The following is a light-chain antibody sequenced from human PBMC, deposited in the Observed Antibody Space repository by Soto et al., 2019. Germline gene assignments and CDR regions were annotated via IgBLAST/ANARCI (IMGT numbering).Light chain of an antibody. CDR1: QDIRKY. Sequence: IQMTQSPSSLSASVGDRVTITCQATQDIRKYLNWYQQKPGKAPKLLIYDASSLETGVPSRFSGSGSGTHFTLTISSLQPEDFATYYCQQLHGYPITFGQGTRLEIK. J-gene: IGKJ5*01. V-gene: IGKV1-33*01. CDR3: QQLHGYPIT. CDR2: DAS.